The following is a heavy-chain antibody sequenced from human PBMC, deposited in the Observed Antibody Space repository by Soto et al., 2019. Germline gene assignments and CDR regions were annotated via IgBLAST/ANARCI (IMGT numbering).Heavy chain of an antibody. CDR3: ARRDKAMGWTSGWFDP. CDR1: GGSISSSSYY. Sequence: QLQLQESGPGLVKPSETLSLTCTVSGGSISSSSYYWGWIRQPPGKGLEWIGSIYYSGSTSYNPSLKSRVTISVDTSKNQCSLKLSSVTAADTAVYYCARRDKAMGWTSGWFDPWGQGTLVTVSS. V-gene: IGHV4-39*01. J-gene: IGHJ5*02. D-gene: IGHD5-18*01. CDR2: IYYSGST.